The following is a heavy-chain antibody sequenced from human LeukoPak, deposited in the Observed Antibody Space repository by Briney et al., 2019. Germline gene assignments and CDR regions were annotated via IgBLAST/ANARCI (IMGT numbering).Heavy chain of an antibody. J-gene: IGHJ6*03. D-gene: IGHD2-15*01. Sequence: GGSLRLSCAASGFTFGNYWMSWVRQAPGGGLQWVASMKGDGSHIYYVDSVKGRFIISRDNARNSLYLQMNSLRAEDTAVYYCSRASRGWDFYYYYYMDVWGKGTTVTISS. CDR1: GFTFGNYW. V-gene: IGHV3-7*01. CDR2: MKGDGSHI. CDR3: SRASRGWDFYYYYYMDV.